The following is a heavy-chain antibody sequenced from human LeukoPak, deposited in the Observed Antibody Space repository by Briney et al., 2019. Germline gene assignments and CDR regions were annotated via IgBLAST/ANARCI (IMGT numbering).Heavy chain of an antibody. CDR3: ASSIVYCSSTSCYFN. CDR1: GYTFTVYF. CDR2: INPNSGGT. V-gene: IGHV1-2*02. D-gene: IGHD2-2*01. J-gene: IGHJ4*02. Sequence: ASVKVSCKASGYTFTVYFMHWVRQAPGQGLEWMGWINPNSGGTNYAQKFQGRVTMTRDTSISTAYMELSRLRSHDTAVYYCASSIVYCSSTSCYFNWGQGTLVTVSS.